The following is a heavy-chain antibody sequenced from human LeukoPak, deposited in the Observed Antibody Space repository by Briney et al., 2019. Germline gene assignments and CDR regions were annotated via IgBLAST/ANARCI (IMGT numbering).Heavy chain of an antibody. CDR3: ARGTTMIVVVITSFDY. J-gene: IGHJ4*02. D-gene: IGHD3-22*01. CDR1: GFTFSSYA. Sequence: PGGSLRFSCAASGFTFSSYAMHWVRQAPGKGLEGVAVISYDGSNKYYADSVKGRFTISRDNSKNTLYLQMNSLRAEDTAVYYCARGTTMIVVVITSFDYWGQGTLVTVSS. V-gene: IGHV3-30-3*01. CDR2: ISYDGSNK.